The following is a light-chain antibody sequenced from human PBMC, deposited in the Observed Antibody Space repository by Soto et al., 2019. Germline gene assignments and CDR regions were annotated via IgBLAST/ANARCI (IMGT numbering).Light chain of an antibody. V-gene: IGKV3-11*01. J-gene: IGKJ3*01. CDR1: QSVSSY. Sequence: EIVLTQSPATLSLSPGERATLSCRASQSVSSYLAWYQQKPGQAPRLLIYDTSHRASGVPARFRGSGSGTDFTLTITSLEPEDFAVYFCQQRRNWVSFGPGTRV. CDR2: DTS. CDR3: QQRRNWVS.